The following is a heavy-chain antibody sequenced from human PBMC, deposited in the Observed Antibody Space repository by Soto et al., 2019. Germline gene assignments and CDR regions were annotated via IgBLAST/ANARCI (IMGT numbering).Heavy chain of an antibody. CDR3: ARYIYCTNGVCSREYFDY. CDR1: GGSISSGDYY. CDR2: IYYSGST. V-gene: IGHV4-30-4*01. J-gene: IGHJ4*02. Sequence: SETLSLTCTVSGGSISSGDYYWSWIRQPPGKGLEWIGYIYYSGSTYYNPSLKSRVTISVDTSKNQFSLKLSSVTAADTAVYYCARYIYCTNGVCSREYFDYWGQGTLVTVSS. D-gene: IGHD2-8*01.